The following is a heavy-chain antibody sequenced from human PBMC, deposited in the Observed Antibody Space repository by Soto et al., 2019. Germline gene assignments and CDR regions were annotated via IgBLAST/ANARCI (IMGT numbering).Heavy chain of an antibody. Sequence: QVRLVQSGAEVKKPGASVKVSCKASGYTFTSYGSSWVRQAPGQGLEWMGWISAYNGNTNYAQKLQGRVTMTTDTSTSTAYMELRSLRSDDTAVYYCARDRGQWLQTYYSGMYVWGPGTPVTVSS. D-gene: IGHD6-19*01. CDR3: ARDRGQWLQTYYSGMYV. CDR1: GYTFTSYG. J-gene: IGHJ6*02. CDR2: ISAYNGNT. V-gene: IGHV1-18*01.